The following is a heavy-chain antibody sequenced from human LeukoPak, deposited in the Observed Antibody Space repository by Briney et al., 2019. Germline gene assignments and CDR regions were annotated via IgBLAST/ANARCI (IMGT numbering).Heavy chain of an antibody. Sequence: GGSLRLSCAASGFTFSSYGMSWVRQAPGKGLEWVSAISGSGGSTYYADSVKGRFTISRDNSKNTLYLQMNSLRAEDTAVYYCATVDYGDRGDYWGQGTLVTVSS. J-gene: IGHJ4*02. D-gene: IGHD4-17*01. CDR2: ISGSGGST. CDR1: GFTFSSYG. V-gene: IGHV3-23*01. CDR3: ATVDYGDRGDY.